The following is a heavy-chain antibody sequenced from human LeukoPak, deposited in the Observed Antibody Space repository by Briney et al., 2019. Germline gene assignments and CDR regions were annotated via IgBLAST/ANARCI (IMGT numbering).Heavy chain of an antibody. CDR2: IYSGGST. CDR1: VFTLSNHY. Sequence: GGSLRLSCAASVFTLSNHYMNWVRQAPGKGLEWVSVIYSGGSTYYADSVKGRFTISRDNSKNTLYLQMNSLRAEDTAVYYCARMTRNYFDYWGQGTLVTVSS. D-gene: IGHD4-11*01. CDR3: ARMTRNYFDY. J-gene: IGHJ4*02. V-gene: IGHV3-53*01.